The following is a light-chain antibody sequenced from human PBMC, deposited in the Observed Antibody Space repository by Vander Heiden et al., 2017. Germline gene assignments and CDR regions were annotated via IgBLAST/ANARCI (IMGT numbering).Light chain of an antibody. CDR2: AAA. CDR3: QQRYSNHPMYT. CDR1: QSISSY. V-gene: IGKV1-39*01. Sequence: DIQMTQSPSSLSASVGDRVTITCRASQSISSYLNWYQQKPGKTPKLLIYAAASLQSGVVSRFSGSGCSTDFTLTISSRLPDDFAANYCQQRYSNHPMYTFGQGTKVEIK. J-gene: IGKJ2*01.